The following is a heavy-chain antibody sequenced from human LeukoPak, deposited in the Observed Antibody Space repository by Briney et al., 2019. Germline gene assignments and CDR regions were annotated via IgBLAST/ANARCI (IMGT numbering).Heavy chain of an antibody. V-gene: IGHV7-4-1*02. CDR2: INTNTGNP. CDR3: ARSFWSGYYPHYYYMDV. J-gene: IGHJ6*03. CDR1: GYTFTSYA. Sequence: ASVKVSCKASGYTFTSYAMNWVRQAPGQGLELMGWINTNTGNPTYAQGFTGRFVFSLDTSVSTAYLQISSLKAEDTAVYYCARSFWSGYYPHYYYMDVWGKGTTVTVSS. D-gene: IGHD3-3*01.